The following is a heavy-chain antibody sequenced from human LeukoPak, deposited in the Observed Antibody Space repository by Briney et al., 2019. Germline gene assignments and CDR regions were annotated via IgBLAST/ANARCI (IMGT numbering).Heavy chain of an antibody. CDR1: GFTFSSYE. D-gene: IGHD2-2*01. V-gene: IGHV3-48*03. CDR3: ARVWGYHVDY. J-gene: IGHJ4*02. CDR2: ISSSGSTI. Sequence: GGSLRLSCAASGFTFSSYEMNWVRQAPGKGLEWVSYISSSGSTIYYADSVKGRFTISRDNAKNSLYLQMNSLRVDDTAIYYCARVWGYHVDYWGQGTLVSVSS.